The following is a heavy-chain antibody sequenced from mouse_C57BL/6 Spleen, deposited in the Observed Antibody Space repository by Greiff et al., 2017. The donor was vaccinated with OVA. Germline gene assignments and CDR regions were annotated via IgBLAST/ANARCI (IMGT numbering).Heavy chain of an antibody. Sequence: EVKVEESGGGLVQPGGSMKLSCVASGFTFSNYWMNWVRQSPEKGLEWVAQIRLKSDNYATHYAESVKGRFTISRDDSKSCICLEMINLRTEDTENYSCTGPFSTVVATDYFDYWGQGTTLTVSS. CDR1: GFTFSNYW. CDR3: TGPFSTVVATDYFDY. V-gene: IGHV6-3*01. CDR2: IRLKSDNYAT. J-gene: IGHJ2*01. D-gene: IGHD1-1*01.